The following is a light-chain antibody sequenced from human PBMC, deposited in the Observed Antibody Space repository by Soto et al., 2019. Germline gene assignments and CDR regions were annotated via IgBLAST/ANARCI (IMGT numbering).Light chain of an antibody. Sequence: DIVMTQSPLSLPVTPGEPASISCRSSQSLLHSSGYNYLDWYLQKPGQSPQLLIYLGSNRASGVPDKFGGSGSGTDFTLKISRVEAEDVGVYYCMQALQIPPTFGQGTRLEIK. CDR2: LGS. V-gene: IGKV2-28*01. J-gene: IGKJ5*01. CDR1: QSLLHSSGYNY. CDR3: MQALQIPPT.